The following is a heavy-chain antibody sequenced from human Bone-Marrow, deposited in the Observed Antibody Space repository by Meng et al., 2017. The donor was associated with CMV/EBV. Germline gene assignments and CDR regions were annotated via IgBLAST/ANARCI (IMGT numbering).Heavy chain of an antibody. J-gene: IGHJ4*01. CDR2: IYYSGST. CDR1: GGSISSSSYY. Sequence: SETLSLTCTVSGGSISSSSYYWGWIRQPPGKGLEWIGSIYYSGSTYYNPSLKSRVTISVDTSKNQFSLKLSAVTAADTAVYYCASLVMASWGYFDYWGHGTLVTVSS. CDR3: ASLVMASWGYFDY. D-gene: IGHD2-21*01. V-gene: IGHV4-39*07.